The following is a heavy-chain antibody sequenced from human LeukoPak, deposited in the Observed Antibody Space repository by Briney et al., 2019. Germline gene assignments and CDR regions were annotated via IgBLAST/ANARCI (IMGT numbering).Heavy chain of an antibody. Sequence: SVKVSCTASGGTFSSYAISWVRQAPGQGLEWMGRIIPILGIANYAQNFQGRVTITADKSTSTAYMELSSLRSEDTAVYSCARELGSSIYYYSGMDVWGQGTTVTVSS. CDR3: ARELGSSIYYYSGMDV. V-gene: IGHV1-69*04. J-gene: IGHJ6*02. CDR1: GGTFSSYA. CDR2: IIPILGIA. D-gene: IGHD6-6*01.